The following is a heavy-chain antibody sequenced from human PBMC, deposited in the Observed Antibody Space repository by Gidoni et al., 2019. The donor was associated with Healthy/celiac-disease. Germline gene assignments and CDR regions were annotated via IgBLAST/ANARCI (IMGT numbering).Heavy chain of an antibody. Sequence: QVQLQESGPGLVKPSGTLSLTCAVSGGSISSGNWWSWVRQPPGKGLEWIGEINHSGRTNYNPSLKSRVTISVDKSKNQFSLKLSSVTAADTAVYYCARVVDSILYYYYYGMDVWGQGTTVTVSS. CDR2: INHSGRT. J-gene: IGHJ6*02. CDR3: ARVVDSILYYYYYGMDV. CDR1: GGSISSGNW. V-gene: IGHV4-4*02. D-gene: IGHD3-9*01.